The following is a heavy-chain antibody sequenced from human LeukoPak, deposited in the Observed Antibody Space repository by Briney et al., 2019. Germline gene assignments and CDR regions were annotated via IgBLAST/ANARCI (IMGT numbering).Heavy chain of an antibody. CDR2: IRSSGRST. J-gene: IGHJ4*02. CDR1: VHLLTSYA. V-gene: IGHV3-23*01. D-gene: IGHD2-15*01. Sequence: GGTLRLFRAGSVHLLTSYAMSWVRQAPGEGLGWVSAIRSSGRSTCYANSVQGRFTITRDTSKSTLYLQMNSLRAEDTAVYHCAFNAGGHRIASLDYWGQGTLVIVST. CDR3: AFNAGGHRIASLDY.